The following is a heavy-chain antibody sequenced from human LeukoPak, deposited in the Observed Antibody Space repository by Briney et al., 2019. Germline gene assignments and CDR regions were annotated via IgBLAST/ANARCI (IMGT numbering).Heavy chain of an antibody. J-gene: IGHJ5*01. CDR2: IYYSGST. D-gene: IGHD3/OR15-3a*01. V-gene: IGHV4-59*08. CDR3: ARHPGTGYYNWFDP. Sequence: TSETLSLTCTVSGGSISSYYWSWIRQPPGKGLGWIGYIYYSGSTNYNPSLKSRVTISVDTSKNQFSLKLSSVTAADTAVYYCARHPGTGYYNWFDPWGQGTTVTVSS. CDR1: GGSISSYY.